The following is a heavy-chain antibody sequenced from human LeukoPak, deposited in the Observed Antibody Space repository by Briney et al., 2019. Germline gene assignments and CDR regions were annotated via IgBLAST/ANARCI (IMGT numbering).Heavy chain of an antibody. D-gene: IGHD6-13*01. CDR1: GYTFTSYY. Sequence: EASVKVSCKASGYTFTSYYMHWVRQAPGQGLEWMGIINPSGGSTSYAQKFQGRVTMTRDTSTGTVYMELSSLRSEDTAVYYCARDLFSSSSKSWFDPWGQGTLVTVSS. J-gene: IGHJ5*02. CDR2: INPSGGST. CDR3: ARDLFSSSSKSWFDP. V-gene: IGHV1-46*01.